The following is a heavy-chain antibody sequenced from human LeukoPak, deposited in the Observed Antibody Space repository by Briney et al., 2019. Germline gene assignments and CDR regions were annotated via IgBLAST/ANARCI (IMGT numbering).Heavy chain of an antibody. J-gene: IGHJ6*04. V-gene: IGHV3-21*05. Sequence: PGGSLRLSCAASGFTFSSYSMNWVRQAPGKGLERVSYISSSSSYTNYADSVKGRFTISRDNAKNSLYLQMNSLRAEDTAVYYCARDRGEIYGSGSYLGYYYCGMDVWGKGTTVTVSS. CDR1: GFTFSSYS. CDR2: ISSSSSYT. D-gene: IGHD3-10*01. CDR3: ARDRGEIYGSGSYLGYYYCGMDV.